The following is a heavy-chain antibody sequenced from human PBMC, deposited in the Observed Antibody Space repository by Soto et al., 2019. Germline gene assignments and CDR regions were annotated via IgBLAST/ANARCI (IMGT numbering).Heavy chain of an antibody. CDR2: IYYSGST. V-gene: IGHV4-31*03. J-gene: IGHJ4*02. Sequence: KSSETLSLTCTVSGGSISGGGYYWSWIRQHPGKGLEWIGYIYYSGSTYYNPSLKSRVTISVDTSKNQFSLKLSSVTAADTAVYYCARQNWNYPPRTFDYWGQGTLVTVSS. D-gene: IGHD1-7*01. CDR3: ARQNWNYPPRTFDY. CDR1: GGSISGGGYY.